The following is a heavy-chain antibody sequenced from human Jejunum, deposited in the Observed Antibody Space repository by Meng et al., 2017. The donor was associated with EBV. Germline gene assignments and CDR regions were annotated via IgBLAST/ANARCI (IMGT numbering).Heavy chain of an antibody. D-gene: IGHD3-22*01. Sequence: QITLKESGPTLVKPTQTLTLTCTFSGFSLSTIGVGVSWIRQPPGKALEWLALIYWDDDQRFSPSLRSRLTITKDTSKNQVVLTMTNMDPADTGTYFCAHFYDSSSYTDSWGQGTLVTVSS. J-gene: IGHJ5*01. V-gene: IGHV2-5*02. CDR2: IYWDDDQ. CDR3: AHFYDSSSYTDS. CDR1: GFSLSTIGVG.